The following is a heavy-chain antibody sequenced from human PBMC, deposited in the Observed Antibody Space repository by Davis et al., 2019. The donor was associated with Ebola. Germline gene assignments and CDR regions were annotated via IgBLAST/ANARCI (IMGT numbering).Heavy chain of an antibody. V-gene: IGHV3-21*01. CDR3: ARRGSSGWYLLDY. CDR2: ISSDSDYI. CDR1: GFTFSTYS. Sequence: GESLKISCAASGFTFSTYSMSWVRQAPGKGLEWVSSISSDSDYIYYADSAKGRFTISRDNAKNSLYLQMNSLRAEDTAVYYCARRGSSGWYLLDYWGQGALVTVSS. D-gene: IGHD6-19*01. J-gene: IGHJ4*02.